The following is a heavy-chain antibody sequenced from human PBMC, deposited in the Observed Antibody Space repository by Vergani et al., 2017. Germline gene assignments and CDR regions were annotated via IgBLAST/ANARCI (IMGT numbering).Heavy chain of an antibody. CDR2: ISSSGSTI. CDR1: GFTFSSSG. Sequence: VQLVESGGGVVQPGRSLRLSCAASGFTFSSSGMHWVRQAPGKGLEWVSYISSSGSTIYYADSVKGRFTISRDNAKNSLYLQMNSLRAEDTAVYYCARGGRLWFYGMDVWGQGTTVTVSS. V-gene: IGHV3-48*04. D-gene: IGHD5-18*01. J-gene: IGHJ6*02. CDR3: ARGGRLWFYGMDV.